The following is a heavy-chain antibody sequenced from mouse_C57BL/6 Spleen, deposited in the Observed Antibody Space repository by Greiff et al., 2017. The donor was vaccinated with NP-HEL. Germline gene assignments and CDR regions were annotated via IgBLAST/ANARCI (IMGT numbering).Heavy chain of an antibody. CDR3: TRYYGNGMDY. D-gene: IGHD2-1*01. CDR1: GFNIKDDY. J-gene: IGHJ4*01. V-gene: IGHV14-4*01. Sequence: VQLQQSGAELVRPGASVKLSCTASGFNIKDDYMHWVKQRPEQGLEWIGWIDPENGDTEYASKFQGKATITADTSSNTAYLQLSSLTSEDTAVYYCTRYYGNGMDYWGQGTSVTVSS. CDR2: IDPENGDT.